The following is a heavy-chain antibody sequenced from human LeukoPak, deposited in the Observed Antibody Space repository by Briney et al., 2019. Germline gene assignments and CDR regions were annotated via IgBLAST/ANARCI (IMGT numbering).Heavy chain of an antibody. CDR2: IYHSGST. CDR1: GYSISSGYY. D-gene: IGHD6-6*01. Sequence: GTLSLTCAVSGYSISSGYYWGWIRQPPGKGLEWIGSIYHSGSTYYNPSLKSRVTISVDTSKNQFSLKLSSVTAADTAVYYCARDRVWSSSSDGFDYWGQGTLVTISS. J-gene: IGHJ4*02. V-gene: IGHV4-38-2*02. CDR3: ARDRVWSSSSDGFDY.